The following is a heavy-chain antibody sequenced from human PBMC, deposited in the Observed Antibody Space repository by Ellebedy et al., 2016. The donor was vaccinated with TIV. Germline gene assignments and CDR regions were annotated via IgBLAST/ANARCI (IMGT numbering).Heavy chain of an antibody. CDR3: ARGSAAAATDY. CDR2: IYYTGST. CDR1: GGSISSSSSY. V-gene: IGHV4-39*01. J-gene: IGHJ4*02. D-gene: IGHD6-13*01. Sequence: MPSETLSLTCTVSGGSISSSSSYSGWIRHPPGKGLAWIGSIYYTGSTYYNPSLKSRVTISVDTSKNQLSRKLSSVTAADTAVYYCARGSAAAATDYWGQGTLVTVSS.